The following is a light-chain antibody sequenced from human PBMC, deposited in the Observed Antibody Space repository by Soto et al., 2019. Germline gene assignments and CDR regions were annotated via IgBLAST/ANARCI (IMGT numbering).Light chain of an antibody. CDR2: DVN. CDR1: SSDIGAYNY. Sequence: QSALTQPASVSGSPGQSITISCTGSSSDIGAYNYVSWCQHHPGRAPKLILFDVNNRPSGVSNRFSGSKSGDTASLTISGLQAEDEADYYCSSLTTSSTWVFGGGTKLTVL. CDR3: SSLTTSSTWV. J-gene: IGLJ3*02. V-gene: IGLV2-14*03.